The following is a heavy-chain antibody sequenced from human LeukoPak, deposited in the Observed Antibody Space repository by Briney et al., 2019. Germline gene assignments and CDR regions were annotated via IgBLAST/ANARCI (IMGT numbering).Heavy chain of an antibody. CDR2: MYYSGST. V-gene: IGHV4-39*07. D-gene: IGHD4-17*01. Sequence: SETLSLTCTVSGGSLSSSNYYWGWIRQPPGEGLEWIGSMYYSGSTYYNPFLKSRVTISVDRSKNQFSLKLSSVTAADTAVYYCARATVTTGNGWFDPWGQGTLVTVSS. CDR1: GGSLSSSNYY. J-gene: IGHJ5*02. CDR3: ARATVTTGNGWFDP.